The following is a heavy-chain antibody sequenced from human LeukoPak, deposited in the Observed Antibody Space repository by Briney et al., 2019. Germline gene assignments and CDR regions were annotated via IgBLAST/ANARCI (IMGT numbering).Heavy chain of an antibody. D-gene: IGHD2-2*02. Sequence: GGSLRLSCAASGFTFSSYWMHWVRQAPGKGLVWVSRINSDGSSTSYADSVKGRFTISRDNAKNTLYLQMNSLRAEDTAVYYCAKGSPTIVVVPAAITGGYWGQGTLVTVSS. V-gene: IGHV3-74*01. CDR1: GFTFSSYW. CDR3: AKGSPTIVVVPAAITGGY. CDR2: INSDGSST. J-gene: IGHJ4*02.